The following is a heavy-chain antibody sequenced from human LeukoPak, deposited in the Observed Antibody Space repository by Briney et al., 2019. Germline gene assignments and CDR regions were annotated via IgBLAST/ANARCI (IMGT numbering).Heavy chain of an antibody. CDR3: ELERVYDH. CDR1: GFTFNNYA. V-gene: IGHV3-23*01. Sequence: GGSLRLSCAASGFTFNNYAMSWVRRAPGKGLEWVSTIGGSGTNTYYADSVKGRFTISRDNSKNTVYLQLNSLRAQDTAIYYGELERVYDHWGQGTLVTVSS. J-gene: IGHJ5*02. CDR2: IGGSGTNT. D-gene: IGHD2-8*01.